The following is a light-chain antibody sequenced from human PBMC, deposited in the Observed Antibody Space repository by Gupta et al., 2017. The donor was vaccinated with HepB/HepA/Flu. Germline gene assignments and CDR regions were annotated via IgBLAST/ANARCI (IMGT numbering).Light chain of an antibody. CDR3: HQDYISIT. J-gene: IGKJ2*01. CDR1: HSVKSNY. CDR2: DAS. V-gene: IGKV3-20*01. Sequence: EIVLTQSPGTLSLSPGERATLSCRASHSVKSNYLAWYQQKLGQAPRLIIYDASNSAKGGPGSFSGGGDEKDFSLTSSRREDEDCAVYYEHQDYISITFGQGTKLGIK.